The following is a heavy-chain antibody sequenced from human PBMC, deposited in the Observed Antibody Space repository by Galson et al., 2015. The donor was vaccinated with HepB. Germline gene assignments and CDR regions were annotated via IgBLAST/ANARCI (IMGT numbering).Heavy chain of an antibody. D-gene: IGHD2-2*01. CDR2: INAGNGNT. Sequence: SVKVSCKASGYTFTSYAMHWVRQAPGQRLEWMGWINAGNGNTKYSQKFQGRVTITRDTSASTAYMELSSLRSEDTAVYYCARGGCGSTSCYGPTPYYYYGMDVWGQGTTVTVSS. V-gene: IGHV1-3*01. CDR3: ARGGCGSTSCYGPTPYYYYGMDV. CDR1: GYTFTSYA. J-gene: IGHJ6*02.